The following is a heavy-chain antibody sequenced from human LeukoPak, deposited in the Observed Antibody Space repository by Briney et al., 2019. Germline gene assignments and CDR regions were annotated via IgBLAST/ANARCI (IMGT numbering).Heavy chain of an antibody. V-gene: IGHV1-8*01. J-gene: IGHJ6*03. D-gene: IGHD6-13*01. CDR1: GYTFTSYD. Sequence: ASVKVSCKASGYTFTSYDINWVRQATGQGLEWMGWMNPNSGNTGYAQKFQGRVTMTRNTSISTAYMELSSLRSEDTAVYYCARGVGYSSSWYIHRYYYMGVWGKGTTVTVSS. CDR3: ARGVGYSSSWYIHRYYYMGV. CDR2: MNPNSGNT.